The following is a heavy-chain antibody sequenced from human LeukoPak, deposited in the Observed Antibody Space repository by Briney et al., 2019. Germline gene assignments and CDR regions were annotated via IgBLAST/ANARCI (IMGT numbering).Heavy chain of an antibody. CDR3: AREGYYYGSGSYLGY. J-gene: IGHJ4*02. Sequence: SETLSLTCAVYGGSFSGYYWSWIRQPPGKGLEWIGEINHSGSTNYNPSLKSRVTISVDTSKNQFSLKLSSVTAADTAVYYCAREGYYYGSGSYLGYWGQGTLVTVSS. CDR2: INHSGST. CDR1: GGSFSGYY. D-gene: IGHD3-10*01. V-gene: IGHV4-34*01.